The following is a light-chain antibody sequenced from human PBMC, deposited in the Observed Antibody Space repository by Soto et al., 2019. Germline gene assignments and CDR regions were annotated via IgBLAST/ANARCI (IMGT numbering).Light chain of an antibody. J-gene: IGLJ2*01. Sequence: QSVLTQPPSASGTPGQRVTISCSGSDSNSGSNYVYWYQQFPGTAPKLLIYSNIQRPSGVPARFSGSKSGTTAYLAISGLRSEDEADYYCAAWDDSLSGVVFGGGTKVTVL. CDR2: SNI. CDR1: DSNSGSNY. CDR3: AAWDDSLSGVV. V-gene: IGLV1-47*02.